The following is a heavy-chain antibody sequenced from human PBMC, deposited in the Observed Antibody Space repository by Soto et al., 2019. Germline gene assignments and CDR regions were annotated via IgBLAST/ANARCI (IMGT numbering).Heavy chain of an antibody. J-gene: IGHJ6*02. V-gene: IGHV1-69*13. CDR1: GGTFSSYA. Sequence: ASVKVSCKASGGTFSSYAISWVRQAPGQGLEWMGGIIPIFGTANYAQKFQGRVTITADESTSTAYMELSSLRSEDTAVYYCARDRIVVVPAAMDYYYGMDVWGQGTTVTVSS. CDR3: ARDRIVVVPAAMDYYYGMDV. D-gene: IGHD2-2*01. CDR2: IIPIFGTA.